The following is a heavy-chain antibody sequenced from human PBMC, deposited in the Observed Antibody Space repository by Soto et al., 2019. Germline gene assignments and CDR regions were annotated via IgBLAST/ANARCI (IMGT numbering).Heavy chain of an antibody. V-gene: IGHV4-4*07. D-gene: IGHD3-10*01. CDR2: IYTSGST. Sequence: QVQLQESGPGLVKPSETLSLTCTVSGGSISSYYWSWIRQPAGKGLEWIGRIYTSGSTNYNPSLKGRVTLSVDTSKNQFSLKLSSVTAADTAVYYCARDSGDTMVRGVNWFDPWGQGTLVTVSS. J-gene: IGHJ5*02. CDR3: ARDSGDTMVRGVNWFDP. CDR1: GGSISSYY.